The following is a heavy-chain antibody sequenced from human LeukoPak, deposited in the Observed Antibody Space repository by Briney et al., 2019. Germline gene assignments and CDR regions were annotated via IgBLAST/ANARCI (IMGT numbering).Heavy chain of an antibody. CDR2: INPIFGTS. V-gene: IGHV1-69*13. Sequence: SVKVSCKASGYTFTGYYMHWVRQAPGQGLEWMGWINPIFGTSNYAQKFQGRVTITADESTSTAYMELSSLRSEDTAVYYCARNYGSGSYTLSPYYYYYMDVWGKGTTVTISS. D-gene: IGHD3-10*01. CDR1: GYTFTGYY. J-gene: IGHJ6*03. CDR3: ARNYGSGSYTLSPYYYYYMDV.